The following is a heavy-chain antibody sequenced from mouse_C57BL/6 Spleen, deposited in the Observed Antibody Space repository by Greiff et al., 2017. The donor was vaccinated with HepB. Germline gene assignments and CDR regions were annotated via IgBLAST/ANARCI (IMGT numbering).Heavy chain of an antibody. V-gene: IGHV1-85*01. D-gene: IGHD2-14*01. CDR2: IYPRDGST. CDR1: GYTFTSYD. J-gene: IGHJ3*01. CDR3: ETEQDRRGFAY. Sequence: VQLQQSGPELVKPGASVKLSCKASGYTFTSYDINWVKQRPGQGLEWIGWIYPRDGSTKYNEKFKGKATLTVDTSSSTAYMELHSLTSEDTAVYDGETEQDRRGFAYWGQGTLVTVSA.